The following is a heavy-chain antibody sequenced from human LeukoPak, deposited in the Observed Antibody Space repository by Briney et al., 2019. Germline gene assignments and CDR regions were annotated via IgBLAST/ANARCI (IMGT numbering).Heavy chain of an antibody. CDR3: ARKKKLDRPYYGMDV. Sequence: ASVKVSCKASGYTFTSYDISWVRQAPGQGLEWMGWISAYNGNTNYAQKLQGRVTMTTDTSTSTAYMELRSLRSDDTAVYYCARKKKLDRPYYGMDVWGQGTTVTVSS. D-gene: IGHD1-1*01. CDR2: ISAYNGNT. J-gene: IGHJ6*02. CDR1: GYTFTSYD. V-gene: IGHV1-18*01.